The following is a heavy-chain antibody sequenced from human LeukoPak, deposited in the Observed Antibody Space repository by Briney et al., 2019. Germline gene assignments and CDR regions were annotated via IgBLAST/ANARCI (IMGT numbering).Heavy chain of an antibody. Sequence: GGSLRLSCAATGFTFSSYCMHLVRQAHGKGLEWVAGISYDGSNNYYADSVKGRFTISRDNSKNTLYLQMNSLRAEDTAVYYCAKHIRSSGWYDRADYWGQGTLVIVSS. J-gene: IGHJ4*02. V-gene: IGHV3-30*18. CDR2: ISYDGSNN. CDR3: AKHIRSSGWYDRADY. CDR1: GFTFSSYC. D-gene: IGHD6-19*01.